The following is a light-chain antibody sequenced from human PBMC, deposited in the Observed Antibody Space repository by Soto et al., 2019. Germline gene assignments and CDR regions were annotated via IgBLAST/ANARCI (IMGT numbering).Light chain of an antibody. V-gene: IGKV3-20*01. CDR1: QSVNNY. CDR2: GAS. J-gene: IGKJ2*01. Sequence: EIVLTQSPGTLSLSPGESATLSCRASQSVNNYLAWYQHKPGQGPRLLISGASNRATGIPDRFSGSGSGADFTLTISRLEPEDSAVYYCQHYGGSPYTFGQGTKLEIK. CDR3: QHYGGSPYT.